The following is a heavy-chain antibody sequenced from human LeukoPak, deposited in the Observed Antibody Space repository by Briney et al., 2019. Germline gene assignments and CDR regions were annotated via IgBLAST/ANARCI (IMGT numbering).Heavy chain of an antibody. CDR1: GYSFTSYW. Sequence: GESLKISCPGSGYSFTSYWIAWLRQMPGKGLEWMGIIYPGDSDTKYSPSFQGHVTISVDKSINTAYLQWGSLETPDTAIFYCARQDGSAMYYFDFWGQGTLVTVSS. J-gene: IGHJ4*02. V-gene: IGHV5-51*01. D-gene: IGHD6-13*01. CDR3: ARQDGSAMYYFDF. CDR2: IYPGDSDT.